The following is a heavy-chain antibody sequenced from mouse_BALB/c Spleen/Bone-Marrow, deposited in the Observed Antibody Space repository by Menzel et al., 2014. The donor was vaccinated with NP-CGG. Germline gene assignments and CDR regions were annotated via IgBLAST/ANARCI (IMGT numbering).Heavy chain of an antibody. CDR2: INPGSGDT. V-gene: IGHV1-54*01. Sequence: QVQLQQSGAELVRPGTSVKVSCKASGYAFTNYLIEWVKQRPGQGLEWIGVINPGSGDTNYNEKFKGKATLTADKSSSTAYMQLSSLTSDDSAVYFCARIYYGNYYWGQGTTLTVSS. CDR3: ARIYYGNYY. J-gene: IGHJ2*01. D-gene: IGHD2-1*01. CDR1: GYAFTNYL.